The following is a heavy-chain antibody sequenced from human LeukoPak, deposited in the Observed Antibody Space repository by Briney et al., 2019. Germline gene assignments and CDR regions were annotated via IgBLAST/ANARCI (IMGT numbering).Heavy chain of an antibody. CDR3: ATAPRIWSGHYTSEYFQH. V-gene: IGHV1-24*01. CDR1: GYTLTELS. J-gene: IGHJ1*01. CDR2: FDPEDGET. Sequence: GASVKVSCKVSGYTLTELSMHWVRQAPGKGLEWMGGFDPEDGETIYAQKFQGRVTMTEDTSTDTAYMELSSLRSEDTAVYYCATAPRIWSGHYTSEYFQHWGQGTLVTVSS. D-gene: IGHD3-3*01.